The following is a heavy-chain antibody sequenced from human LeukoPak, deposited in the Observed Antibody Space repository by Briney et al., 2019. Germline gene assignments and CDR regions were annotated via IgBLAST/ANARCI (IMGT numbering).Heavy chain of an antibody. Sequence: ASVKVSCKASGYTFTGYYMHWVRQAPGQGLEWMGIINPSGGSTSYAQKFQGRATMTRDMSTSTVYMELSSLRSEDTAVYYCARLFSSGFDYWGQGTLVTVSS. CDR3: ARLFSSGFDY. D-gene: IGHD3-22*01. CDR1: GYTFTGYY. J-gene: IGHJ4*02. V-gene: IGHV1-46*01. CDR2: INPSGGST.